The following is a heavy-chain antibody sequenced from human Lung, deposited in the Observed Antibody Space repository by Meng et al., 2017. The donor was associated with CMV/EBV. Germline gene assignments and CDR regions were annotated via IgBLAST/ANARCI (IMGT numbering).Heavy chain of an antibody. CDR3: ARDLNYYDSSGNYYVGWLDP. CDR2: TYYRSKWYN. CDR1: GDNVSSNSAA. V-gene: IGHV6-1*01. J-gene: IGHJ5*02. D-gene: IGHD3-22*01. Sequence: SCAISGDNVSSNSAAWNWIRQSPSRGLEWLGRTYYRSKWYNDFAPSVKSRITFNPDTSKNQLSLHLTSVTPEDTAVYYCARDLNYYDSSGNYYVGWLDPWXHRTLVTVSS.